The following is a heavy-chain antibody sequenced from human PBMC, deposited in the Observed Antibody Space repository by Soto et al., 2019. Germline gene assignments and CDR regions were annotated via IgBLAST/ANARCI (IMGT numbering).Heavy chain of an antibody. CDR3: ARGVATIQYYFDY. CDR1: GGSISSYY. CDR2: IYYSGST. D-gene: IGHD5-12*01. J-gene: IGHJ4*02. V-gene: IGHV4-59*01. Sequence: PSETLSLTCTVSGGSISSYYWSWIRQPPGKGLEWIGYIYYSGSTNYNPSLKSRVTISVDTSKNQFSLKLSSVTAADTAVYYCARGVATIQYYFDYWGQGTLVTLSS.